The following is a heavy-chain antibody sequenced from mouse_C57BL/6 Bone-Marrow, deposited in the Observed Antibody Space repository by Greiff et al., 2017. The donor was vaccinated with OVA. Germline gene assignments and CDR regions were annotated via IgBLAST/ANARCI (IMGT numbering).Heavy chain of an antibody. CDR3: ARGPLYYDYDFDY. J-gene: IGHJ2*01. D-gene: IGHD2-4*01. CDR1: GFTFSDYY. V-gene: IGHV5-16*01. CDR2: INYDGSST. Sequence: EVMLVESEGGLVQPGSSMKLSCTASGFTFSDYYMAWVRLVPEKGLEWVANINYDGSSTYYLDSLKSRFIISRDSAKNILYLQMSSLKSEDTATYYCARGPLYYDYDFDYWGQGTTLTVSS.